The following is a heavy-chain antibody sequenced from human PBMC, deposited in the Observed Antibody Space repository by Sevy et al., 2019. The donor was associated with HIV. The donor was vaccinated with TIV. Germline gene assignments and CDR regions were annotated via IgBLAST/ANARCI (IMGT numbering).Heavy chain of an antibody. CDR2: INPNSGGT. V-gene: IGHV1-2*02. CDR1: GYTFSAYH. D-gene: IGHD2-2*01. Sequence: ASVKVSCKASGYTFSAYHMHWVRQAPGQGLEWMGWINPNSGGTNFAQRFQGRVTVTWDGSISTGHMELSRLSSDDTAVYSCARAVYEIAVPAARRPGYDGMEVWGQGTTVTVSS. J-gene: IGHJ6*02. CDR3: ARAVYEIAVPAARRPGYDGMEV.